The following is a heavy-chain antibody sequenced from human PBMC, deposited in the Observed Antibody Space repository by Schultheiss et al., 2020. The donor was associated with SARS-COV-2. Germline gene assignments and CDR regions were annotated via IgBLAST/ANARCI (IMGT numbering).Heavy chain of an antibody. CDR3: ARDPYDFWSGYRGYGMDV. J-gene: IGHJ6*02. Sequence: GGSLRLSCAASGFTFSSYAMSWVRLTPGKRLEWVSAISEIGDRTYYTDSVKGRFSISRDNSKNTLYLQMNSLRAEDTAVYYCARDPYDFWSGYRGYGMDVWGQGTTVTVSS. CDR1: GFTFSSYA. CDR2: ISEIGDRT. V-gene: IGHV3-23*01. D-gene: IGHD3-3*01.